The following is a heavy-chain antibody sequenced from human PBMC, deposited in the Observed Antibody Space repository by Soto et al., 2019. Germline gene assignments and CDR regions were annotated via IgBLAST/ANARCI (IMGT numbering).Heavy chain of an antibody. V-gene: IGHV1-3*01. CDR2: INAGNGNT. J-gene: IGHJ3*02. Sequence: ASVKVSCKASGYTFTSYAMHWVRQAPGQRLKWMGWINAGNGNTKYSQKFQGRVTITRDTSASTAYMELSSLRPEDTAVYYCARAYADDAFDIWGQGTMVTVSS. CDR3: ARAYADDAFDI. CDR1: GYTFTSYA. D-gene: IGHD4-17*01.